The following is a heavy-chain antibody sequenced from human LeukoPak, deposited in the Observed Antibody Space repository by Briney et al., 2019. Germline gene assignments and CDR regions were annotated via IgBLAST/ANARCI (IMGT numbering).Heavy chain of an antibody. Sequence: GGSLRLSCAASGFTFSSYAMSWVRQAPGKGLEWVSAISGSGGSTYYADSVKGRFTISRDNSKNTLYLQVNSLRAEDAAVYYCAKSGEPLHYYYMDVWGKGTTVTVSS. V-gene: IGHV3-23*01. D-gene: IGHD1-26*01. CDR3: AKSGEPLHYYYMDV. J-gene: IGHJ6*03. CDR1: GFTFSSYA. CDR2: ISGSGGST.